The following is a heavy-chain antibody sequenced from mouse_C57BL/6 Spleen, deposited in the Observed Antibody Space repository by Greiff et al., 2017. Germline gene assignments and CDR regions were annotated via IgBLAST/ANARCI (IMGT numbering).Heavy chain of an antibody. Sequence: QVQLQQPGAELVRPGSSVKLSCKASGYTFTSYWMDWVKQRPGQGLEWIGNIYPSDSETHYNQKFKDKATLTVAKSSSTAYMQLSSLTSEDSSVYYCARGRTAQALFAYWGQGTLVTVSA. J-gene: IGHJ3*01. CDR1: GYTFTSYW. V-gene: IGHV1-61*01. CDR2: IYPSDSET. CDR3: ARGRTAQALFAY. D-gene: IGHD3-2*02.